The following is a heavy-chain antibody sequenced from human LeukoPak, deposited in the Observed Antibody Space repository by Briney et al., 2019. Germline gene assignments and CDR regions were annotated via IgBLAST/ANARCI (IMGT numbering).Heavy chain of an antibody. CDR2: IYPADSDT. CDR3: ARQGDGYINNYFDP. Sequence: GESLKISCKGSGYSFTNYWIGWVRQMPGKCLEWMGIIYPADSDTRYSPSFQGQVTISVDKSISTAYLQWSSLKASDTAMYYCARQGDGYINNYFDPWGQGTLVTVSS. J-gene: IGHJ5*02. V-gene: IGHV5-51*01. D-gene: IGHD5-24*01. CDR1: GYSFTNYW.